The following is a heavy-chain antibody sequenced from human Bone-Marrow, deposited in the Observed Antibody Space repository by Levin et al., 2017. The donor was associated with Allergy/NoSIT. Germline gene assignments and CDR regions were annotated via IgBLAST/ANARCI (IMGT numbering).Heavy chain of an antibody. V-gene: IGHV4-39*07. Sequence: SSETLSLTCTVSGGSISSNNYYWGWIRQPPGKGLEWIGSIYYNGSTYYNPSLKSRVTILVDTSKNQFSLKLNSVTAADTAVYYCDSVIIWNQYYLDVWGQGTTVTVSS. CDR1: GGSISSNNYY. CDR2: IYYNGST. CDR3: DSVIIWNQYYLDV. D-gene: IGHD2/OR15-2a*01. J-gene: IGHJ6*02.